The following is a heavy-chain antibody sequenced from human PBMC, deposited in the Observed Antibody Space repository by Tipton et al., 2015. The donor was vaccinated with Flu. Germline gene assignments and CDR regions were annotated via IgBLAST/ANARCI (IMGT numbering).Heavy chain of an antibody. D-gene: IGHD3-3*01. CDR3: AKDLGYDFWSGYPQYYYYGMDV. V-gene: IGHV3-30*18. J-gene: IGHJ6*02. Sequence: AASGFTFSSYGMHWVRQAPGKGLEWVAVISYDGSNKYYADSVKGRFTISRDNSKNTLYLQMNSLRAEDTAVYYCAKDLGYDFWSGYPQYYYYGMDVWGQGTTVTVSS. CDR1: GFTFSSYG. CDR2: ISYDGSNK.